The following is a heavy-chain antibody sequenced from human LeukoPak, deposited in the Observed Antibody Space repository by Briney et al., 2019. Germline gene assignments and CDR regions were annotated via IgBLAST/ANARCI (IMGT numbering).Heavy chain of an antibody. CDR1: GGSISSCY. J-gene: IGHJ4*02. Sequence: SETLSLTCTVSGGSISSCYWSWIRQPPGKGLEWIGYIHYSGSTNYNPSLKSRVTISVDTSKNQFSLKLSSVTAADTAVYYCARVSPWSSSWYYFDYWGQGTLVTVSS. CDR3: ARVSPWSSSWYYFDY. D-gene: IGHD6-13*01. CDR2: IHYSGST. V-gene: IGHV4-59*01.